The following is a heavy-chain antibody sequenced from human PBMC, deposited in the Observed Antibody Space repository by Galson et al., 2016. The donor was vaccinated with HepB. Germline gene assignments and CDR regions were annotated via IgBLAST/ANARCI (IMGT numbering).Heavy chain of an antibody. J-gene: IGHJ5*02. CDR1: GYNFNDYW. Sequence: QSGAEVKKPGESLRISCKGSGYNFNDYWITWVRQTPGKGLEWMGRIDPSDSYINYSPSFRGLITISIDKSINTAYLQWISLKASDTAIYYCARRGEFSGYDSGAGSWGQGTLVTVSS. D-gene: IGHD5-12*01. CDR3: ARRGEFSGYDSGAGS. V-gene: IGHV5-10-1*01. CDR2: IDPSDSYI.